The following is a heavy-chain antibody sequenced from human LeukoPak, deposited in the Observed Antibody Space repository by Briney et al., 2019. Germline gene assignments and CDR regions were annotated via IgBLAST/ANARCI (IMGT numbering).Heavy chain of an antibody. CDR3: TTVHGSGSYPRDY. D-gene: IGHD3-10*01. CDR1: GFTFSNAW. Sequence: GGSLRLSCAASGFTFSNAWMSWVRQAPGKGLEWVGRIKSKTDGGTTDYAAPVKGRFTISRDDSKNTLYLQTNSLKTEDTAVYYCTTVHGSGSYPRDYWGQGTLVTVSS. CDR2: IKSKTDGGTT. J-gene: IGHJ4*02. V-gene: IGHV3-15*01.